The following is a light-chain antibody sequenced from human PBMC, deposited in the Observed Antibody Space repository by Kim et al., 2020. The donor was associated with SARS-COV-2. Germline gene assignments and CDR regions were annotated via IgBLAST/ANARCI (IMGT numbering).Light chain of an antibody. V-gene: IGKV1-6*01. CDR3: LQDYNYPLT. CDR1: QGIRNY. J-gene: IGKJ1*01. Sequence: ASVGDRVTITCRASQGIRNYLGWYQQKPGKTPALLIYAASTLQSGVPSRFSGSGSGTDFTLTISSLQPEDFATYYCLQDYNYPLTFGQGTKVDIK. CDR2: AAS.